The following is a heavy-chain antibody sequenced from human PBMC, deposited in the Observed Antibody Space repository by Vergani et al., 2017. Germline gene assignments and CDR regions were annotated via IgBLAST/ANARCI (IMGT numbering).Heavy chain of an antibody. CDR1: GYTFTSYG. Sequence: QVQLVQSGAEVKKPGASVKVSCKASGYTFTSYGISWVRQAPGQGLEWMGWISAYNGNTNYAKKLQGRVTMTTDTSTSTAYMELRSLRSDDTAVYYCARVGIPGGVVVVAVGDDYWGQGTLVTVSS. V-gene: IGHV1-18*01. CDR3: ARVGIPGGVVVVAVGDDY. J-gene: IGHJ4*02. CDR2: ISAYNGNT. D-gene: IGHD2-15*01.